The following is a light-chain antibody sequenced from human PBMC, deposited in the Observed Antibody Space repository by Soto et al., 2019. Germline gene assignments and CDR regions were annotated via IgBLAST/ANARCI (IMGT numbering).Light chain of an antibody. CDR2: EVY. Sequence: QSALTQPASVSGSPGQSITFSCTGTSNDIGGYNYVSWFQHHPDKAPKLIIYEVYDRPSGVSNRFSGSKSGNTASLTISGLQPEDEADYYCSSYTTNHTRVFGGGTKQTVL. J-gene: IGLJ3*02. CDR3: SSYTTNHTRV. CDR1: SNDIGGYNY. V-gene: IGLV2-14*01.